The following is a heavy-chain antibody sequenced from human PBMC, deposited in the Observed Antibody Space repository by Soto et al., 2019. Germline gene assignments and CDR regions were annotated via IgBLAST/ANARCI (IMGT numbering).Heavy chain of an antibody. Sequence: QPGGSLRLSCAASGFTFSGYAMSWVRQAPGKGLEWVSAISGSGGSTYYADSVKGRFTISRDNSKNTLYLQMNSLRAEDTAVYYCXKLPGGYSYAQEYYFDYWGQGTLVTVSS. D-gene: IGHD5-18*01. CDR1: GFTFSGYA. CDR2: ISGSGGST. J-gene: IGHJ4*02. V-gene: IGHV3-23*01. CDR3: XKLPGGYSYAQEYYFDY.